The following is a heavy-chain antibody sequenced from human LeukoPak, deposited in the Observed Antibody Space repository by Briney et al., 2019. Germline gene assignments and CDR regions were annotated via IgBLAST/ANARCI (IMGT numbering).Heavy chain of an antibody. Sequence: GACLRLSCAVSGFTFSTYWVKCFRQTRGKGLEWVPKIKAERGQKDHVACVEGRFTISRDQAKHSLYLQIDSLRVEDTAVYYWAREGAAWLDFWGQGTLVTVSS. D-gene: IGHD6-13*01. CDR1: GFTFSTYW. J-gene: IGHJ4*02. CDR2: IKAERGQK. V-gene: IGHV3-7*01. CDR3: AREGAAWLDF.